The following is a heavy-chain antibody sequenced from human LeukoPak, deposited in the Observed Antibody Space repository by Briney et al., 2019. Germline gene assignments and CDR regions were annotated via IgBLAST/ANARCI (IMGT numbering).Heavy chain of an antibody. CDR3: ARSPPLDYCSGGTCYSGLAYYYYYMDV. CDR2: IYYSGNT. CDR1: GGSISSSSYY. Sequence: PSETLSLTCTVSGGSISSSSYYWGWIRQPPGKGLEWIGNIYYSGNTYYNAPLKSRVTISVDTSRNQFSLRLSSVTAADTAMYYCARSPPLDYCSGGTCYSGLAYYYYYMDVWGKGTTVTVSS. J-gene: IGHJ6*03. D-gene: IGHD2-15*01. V-gene: IGHV4-39*01.